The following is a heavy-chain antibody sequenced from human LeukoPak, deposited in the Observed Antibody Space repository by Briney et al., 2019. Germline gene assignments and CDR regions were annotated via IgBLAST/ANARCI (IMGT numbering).Heavy chain of an antibody. Sequence: SGTLSLTCAVSGGSISRSNWWSWVRQPPGKGLEWIGEIYHSGSTNYNPSLRSRVTISVDKSKNQFSLKLSSVTAADTAVYYCARVDGAMGSLDYWGQGMLVIVSS. J-gene: IGHJ4*02. D-gene: IGHD5-18*01. V-gene: IGHV4-4*02. CDR2: IYHSGST. CDR1: GGSISRSNW. CDR3: ARVDGAMGSLDY.